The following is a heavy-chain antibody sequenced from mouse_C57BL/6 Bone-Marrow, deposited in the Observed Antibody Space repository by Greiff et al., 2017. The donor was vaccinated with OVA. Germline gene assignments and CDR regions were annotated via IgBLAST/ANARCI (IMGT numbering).Heavy chain of an antibody. CDR3: ARRGDPDY. CDR2: ISGGGGNT. CDR1: GFTFSSYT. D-gene: IGHD3-3*01. J-gene: IGHJ2*01. Sequence: DVKLVESGGGLVKPGGSLKLSCAASGFTFSSYTMSWVRQTPEKRLEWVATISGGGGNTYYPDSVKGRFTISRDNAKNTLYLQMSSLRSEDTALYYCARRGDPDYWGQGTTLTVSS. V-gene: IGHV5-9*01.